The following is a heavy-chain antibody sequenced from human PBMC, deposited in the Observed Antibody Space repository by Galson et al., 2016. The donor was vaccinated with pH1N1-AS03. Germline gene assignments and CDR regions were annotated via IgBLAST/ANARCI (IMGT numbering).Heavy chain of an antibody. Sequence: QSGAEVKKPGESLRVSCTGYGYSFSNYWIGWVRQLPGKGLEWMGFIYCGDSDTRYGPSFQGRVTFSADKSTHTAYLQWSRLQASDTAIYYCSRVIPVAGFHFDFWGQGTLVTVSA. V-gene: IGHV5-51*03. D-gene: IGHD6-19*01. CDR1: GYSFSNYW. J-gene: IGHJ4*02. CDR2: IYCGDSDT. CDR3: SRVIPVAGFHFDF.